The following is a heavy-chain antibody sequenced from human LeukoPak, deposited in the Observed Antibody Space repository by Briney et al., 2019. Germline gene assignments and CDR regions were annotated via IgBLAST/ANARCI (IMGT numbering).Heavy chain of an antibody. Sequence: GASVKVSCKXSGYTLTSYGISWVRQAPRQGLEWMGWISAYNGNTNYSQKLQGRVTMTTDTSTSTAYMELRSLRSDDTAVYYCARVDSIRGGFDPWGQGTLVTVSS. V-gene: IGHV1-18*01. CDR3: ARVDSIRGGFDP. D-gene: IGHD3-10*01. CDR1: GYTLTSYG. J-gene: IGHJ5*02. CDR2: ISAYNGNT.